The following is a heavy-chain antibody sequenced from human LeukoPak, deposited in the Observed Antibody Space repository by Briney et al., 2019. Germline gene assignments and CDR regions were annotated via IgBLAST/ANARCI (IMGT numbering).Heavy chain of an antibody. CDR3: ANGGTYSSGP. Sequence: GGPLRLSCAASGFTFSNSWMSWSAQPQGRGLEWVATIKPDGSAQYYVDSVKGRFTISRDNAKNSLFLQINSLRAEDTAVYYCANGGTYSSGPWGQGTLVTVSS. CDR1: GFTFSNSW. J-gene: IGHJ5*02. D-gene: IGHD3-22*01. CDR2: IKPDGSAQ. V-gene: IGHV3-7*01.